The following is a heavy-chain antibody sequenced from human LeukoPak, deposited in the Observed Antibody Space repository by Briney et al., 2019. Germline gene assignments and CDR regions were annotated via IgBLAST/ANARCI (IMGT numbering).Heavy chain of an antibody. CDR3: ARAPNYDFWSGYLDY. J-gene: IGHJ4*02. Sequence: SETLSLTCTVSGYSIRSGFYWGWIRQSPGKGLEWIGNIYHSGITYYTPSLKSRVTISVDTSKNQFYLKLSSVTAADTAVYYCARAPNYDFWSGYLDYWGQGTLVTVSS. V-gene: IGHV4-38-2*02. CDR1: GYSIRSGFY. D-gene: IGHD3-3*01. CDR2: IYHSGIT.